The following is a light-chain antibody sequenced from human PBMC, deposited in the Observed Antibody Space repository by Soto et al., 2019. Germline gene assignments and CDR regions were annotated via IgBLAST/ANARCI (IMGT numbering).Light chain of an antibody. J-gene: IGKJ5*01. Sequence: EIMLTKSPGTLSLSPGVSATLSFRASHDFSVRFLAWYQQKPVQAPRLLIHGASDRATGIPDRFTGSGSGTDFTLTINRLEPEDFAVYFWQQYGSSPQPFGQGTRLEN. V-gene: IGKV3-20*01. CDR1: HDFSVRF. CDR3: QQYGSSPQP. CDR2: GAS.